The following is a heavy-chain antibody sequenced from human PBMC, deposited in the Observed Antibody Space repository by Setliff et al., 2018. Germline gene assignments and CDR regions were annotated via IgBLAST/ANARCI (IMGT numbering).Heavy chain of an antibody. CDR2: IQRTGST. V-gene: IGHV4-38-2*02. Sequence: PSETLSLTCIVSNYSISTDYYWGWIRQPPGKGLEWIGSIQRTGSTFYNPSLKSRVTISVDTSKNQFSLKLSSVTAADTAVYYCARVYQDAFDIWGQGTMVTVSS. J-gene: IGHJ3*02. CDR3: ARVYQDAFDI. CDR1: NYSISTDYY.